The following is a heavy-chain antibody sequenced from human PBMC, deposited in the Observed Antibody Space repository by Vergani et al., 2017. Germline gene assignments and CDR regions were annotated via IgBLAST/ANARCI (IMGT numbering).Heavy chain of an antibody. CDR3: ASDRRFRGSYFHLGL. V-gene: IGHV4-4*07. Sequence: QVQLVESGGGVVQPGTSLRLSCVVSGFALNRHAMYWVRQAPGKGLEWIGRFYSSGIYNYNPSLKSRVSMSLDTSKNQFSLHLTSVTAADSATYYCASDRRFRGSYFHLGLWGQGALVNVSS. J-gene: IGHJ4*02. CDR1: GFALNRHA. D-gene: IGHD1-26*01. CDR2: FYSSGIY.